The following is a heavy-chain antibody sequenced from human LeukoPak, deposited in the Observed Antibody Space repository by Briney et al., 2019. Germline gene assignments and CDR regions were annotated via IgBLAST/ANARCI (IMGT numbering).Heavy chain of an antibody. V-gene: IGHV3-30*02. CDR3: ARDRDFLGSGWSNSFDY. D-gene: IGHD6-19*01. CDR1: GFTFSSYG. Sequence: GGSLRLSCAASGFTFSSYGMRWVRQAPGKGLEWVAFIRYDGSNKYYADSVKGRFTISRDNAKNSLYLQMNSLRAEDTAVYYCARDRDFLGSGWSNSFDYWGQGTLVTVSS. J-gene: IGHJ4*02. CDR2: IRYDGSNK.